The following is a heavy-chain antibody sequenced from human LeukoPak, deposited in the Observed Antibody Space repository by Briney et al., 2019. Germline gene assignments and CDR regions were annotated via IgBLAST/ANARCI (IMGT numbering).Heavy chain of an antibody. V-gene: IGHV4-34*01. D-gene: IGHD2-15*01. J-gene: IGHJ4*02. CDR2: INHSGST. CDR1: GGSFSGYY. Sequence: SETLSLTCAVYGGSFSGYYWSWIRQPPGKGLEWIGEINHSGSTSYDPSLKSRVTISVDTSKNQFSLKLSSVTAADTAVYYCARCGGSCFLWGQGTLVTVSS. CDR3: ARCGGSCFL.